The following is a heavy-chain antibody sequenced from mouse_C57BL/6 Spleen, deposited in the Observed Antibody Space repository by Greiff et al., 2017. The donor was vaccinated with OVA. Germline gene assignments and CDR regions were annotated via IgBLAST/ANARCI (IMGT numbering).Heavy chain of an antibody. CDR1: GYSITSGYY. V-gene: IGHV3-6*01. CDR3: ARGDYPGTVDY. D-gene: IGHD3-3*01. Sequence: VQLKESGPGLVKPSQSLSLTCSVTGYSITSGYYWNWIRQFPGNKLEWMGYISYDGSNNYNPSLKNRISITRDTSKNQFFLKLNSVTTEDTATYYCARGDYPGTVDYWGQGTTLTVSS. J-gene: IGHJ2*01. CDR2: ISYDGSN.